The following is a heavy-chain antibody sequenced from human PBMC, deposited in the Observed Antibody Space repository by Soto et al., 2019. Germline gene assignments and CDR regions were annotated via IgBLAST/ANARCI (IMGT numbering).Heavy chain of an antibody. CDR1: GGTFSTYT. D-gene: IGHD3-16*01. V-gene: IGHV1-69*13. J-gene: IGHJ3*01. Sequence: ASVKVSCKTSGGTFSTYTIYWERQASGQGLEWMGRIIPLFGTTKYAQNFQDRVTITAEESTSTTYMELSSLRAEDTAVYYCARRLDDRADEGFDVWGEGTAVTVSS. CDR2: IIPLFGTT. CDR3: ARRLDDRADEGFDV.